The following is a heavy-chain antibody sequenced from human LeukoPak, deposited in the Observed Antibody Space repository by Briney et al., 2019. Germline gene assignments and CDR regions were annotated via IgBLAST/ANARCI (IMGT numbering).Heavy chain of an antibody. CDR3: ARGSGWYGLDYYYYYYMDV. Sequence: SVKVSCKASGGTFSSYAISWVRQAPGQGLEWMGGIIPIFGTANYAQKFQGRVTITADESTSTAYMELSSLRSEDTAVYYCARGSGWYGLDYYYYYYMDVWGKGTTVTISS. J-gene: IGHJ6*03. V-gene: IGHV1-69*13. CDR1: GGTFSSYA. CDR2: IIPIFGTA. D-gene: IGHD6-19*01.